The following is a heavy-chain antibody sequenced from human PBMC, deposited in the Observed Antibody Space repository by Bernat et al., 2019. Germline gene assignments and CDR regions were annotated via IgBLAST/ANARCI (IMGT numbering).Heavy chain of an antibody. CDR1: GFTFSSYA. J-gene: IGHJ4*02. CDR2: ISYDGSNK. Sequence: QVQLVESGGGVVQPGRSLRLSCAASGFTFSSYAMHWVRQAPGKGLEWVAVISYDGSNKYYADSVKGRFTISRDNSKNTLYLQMNSLRAEDTALYYCARRTNWNDPDPHYYFDYWGQGTLVTVSS. D-gene: IGHD1-1*01. CDR3: ARRTNWNDPDPHYYFDY. V-gene: IGHV3-30*01.